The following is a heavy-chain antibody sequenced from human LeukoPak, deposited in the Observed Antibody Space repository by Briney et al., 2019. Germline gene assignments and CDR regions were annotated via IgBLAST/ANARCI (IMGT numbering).Heavy chain of an antibody. CDR1: GFSFRNYG. CDR3: AKDPGASVPGFHMDV. J-gene: IGHJ6*03. Sequence: GGSLRLSRVASGFSFRNYGMHWVRQAAGKGLEWVSFIWIDGNNKKYGDSVKGRFTISRDNSNNILYLQMDSLRPEDTGVYYCAKDPGASVPGFHMDVWGKGTTVIVSS. V-gene: IGHV3-30*02. D-gene: IGHD2-8*02. CDR2: IWIDGNNK.